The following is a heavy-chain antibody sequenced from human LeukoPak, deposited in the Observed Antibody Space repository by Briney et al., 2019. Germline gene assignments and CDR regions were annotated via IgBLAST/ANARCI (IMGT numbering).Heavy chain of an antibody. Sequence: ASVKVSCKASGYSFTSHYMHWVRQAPGQGLEWMGWIDPNSGGTNYAQKFQGRVTMTRDTSISTAYMVLNRLRSDDTALYYYAREYYYTSGSYYNRIDYWGQGTLVTVSS. CDR2: IDPNSGGT. CDR3: AREYYYTSGSYYNRIDY. J-gene: IGHJ4*02. CDR1: GYSFTSHY. D-gene: IGHD3-10*01. V-gene: IGHV1-2*02.